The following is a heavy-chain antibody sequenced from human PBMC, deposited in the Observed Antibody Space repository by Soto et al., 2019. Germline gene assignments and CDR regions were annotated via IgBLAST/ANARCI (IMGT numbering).Heavy chain of an antibody. CDR1: GYIFTNYW. CDR2: IYPGDSET. D-gene: IGHD3-10*01. CDR3: ARRSDLPYRMDV. Sequence: PGESLKISCVGSGYIFTNYWIAWVRQMPGKGLEWTGIIYPGDSETSYSPSFQGQVIFSADKSISTAYLQWSSLKASDTAIYYCARRSDLPYRMDVWGQGTTVTVSS. J-gene: IGHJ6*02. V-gene: IGHV5-51*01.